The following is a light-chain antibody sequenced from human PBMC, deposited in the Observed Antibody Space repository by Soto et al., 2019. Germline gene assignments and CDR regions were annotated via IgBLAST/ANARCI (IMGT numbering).Light chain of an antibody. Sequence: QSALTQPASVSGSPGQSITISCTGTSRDVAYYNYVSWCQQHPGKAPKLIISDLTNRPSGVSNRFSGSKSGNTASLTISRLQAEDEAHYYCSSYTTGSTHGFGTGAKVTVL. CDR3: SSYTTGSTHG. CDR2: DLT. J-gene: IGLJ1*01. V-gene: IGLV2-14*03. CDR1: SRDVAYYNY.